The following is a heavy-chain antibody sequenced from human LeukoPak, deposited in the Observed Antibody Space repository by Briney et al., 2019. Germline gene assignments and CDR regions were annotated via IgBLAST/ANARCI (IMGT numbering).Heavy chain of an antibody. J-gene: IGHJ3*02. CDR1: GYTFTSYD. D-gene: IGHD3-22*01. CDR2: MNPNSGNT. CDR3: ARASASRTNSNSYYFETTKKNAFDI. V-gene: IGHV1-8*01. Sequence: VASVKVSCKASGYTFTSYDINWVRQATGQGLEWMGWMNPNSGNTGYAQKFQGRVTMTRNTSISTAYMELSSLRSEDTAVYYCARASASRTNSNSYYFETTKKNAFDIWGQGTMVTVSS.